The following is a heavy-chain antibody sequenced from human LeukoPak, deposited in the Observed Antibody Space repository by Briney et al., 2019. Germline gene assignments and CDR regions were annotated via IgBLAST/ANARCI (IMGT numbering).Heavy chain of an antibody. CDR3: ARAGVVPAAIMGY. D-gene: IGHD2-2*02. Sequence: PGGSLRLSCAASGFTFSSYAMSWVRQAPGKGLEWVSAISGSGGSTYSADSVKGRFTISRDNSKNMLYLQMNSLRAEDTAVYYCARAGVVPAAIMGYWGQGTLVTVSS. CDR1: GFTFSSYA. J-gene: IGHJ4*02. CDR2: ISGSGGST. V-gene: IGHV3-23*01.